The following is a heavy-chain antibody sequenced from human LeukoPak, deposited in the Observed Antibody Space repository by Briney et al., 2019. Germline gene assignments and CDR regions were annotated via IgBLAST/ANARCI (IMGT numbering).Heavy chain of an antibody. D-gene: IGHD3-9*01. CDR2: IYHSGST. CDR3: ARARNEILAGYYSFDY. Sequence: SVTLSLTCAVSGGSINSNNWWSWVRRPPGKGLEWIGEIYHSGSTNYNPSLKSRVTISGDKSKNQFSLKLSSVTAADTAIYYCARARNEILAGYYSFDYWGQGILVTVSS. V-gene: IGHV4-4*02. CDR1: GGSINSNNW. J-gene: IGHJ4*02.